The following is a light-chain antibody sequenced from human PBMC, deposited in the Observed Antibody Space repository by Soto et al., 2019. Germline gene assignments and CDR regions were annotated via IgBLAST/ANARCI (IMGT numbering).Light chain of an antibody. Sequence: EIVMTQSPATLSVSPGERAALSCRASQSISTNLAWYQLKPGQAPRLLIYGASTRATGFPARFSGSGSGTDFTLTISRLEPEDFAVYYCQQYGSSPGTFGPGTKVDIK. J-gene: IGKJ3*01. CDR2: GAS. CDR1: QSISTN. V-gene: IGKV3-15*01. CDR3: QQYGSSPGT.